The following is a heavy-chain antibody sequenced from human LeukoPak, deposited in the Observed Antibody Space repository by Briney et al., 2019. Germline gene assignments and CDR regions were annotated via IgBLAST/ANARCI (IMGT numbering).Heavy chain of an antibody. J-gene: IGHJ3*02. CDR1: GFTFSSYS. V-gene: IGHV3-21*01. Sequence: GGSLRLSCAASGFTFSSYSMNWVRQAPGKGLEWVSSISSSSSYIYYADSLKGRFTISRDNAKNSLYLQMNSLRAEDTAVYYCAKSGGWYAFDIWGQGTMVTVSS. CDR2: ISSSSSYI. D-gene: IGHD3-10*01. CDR3: AKSGGWYAFDI.